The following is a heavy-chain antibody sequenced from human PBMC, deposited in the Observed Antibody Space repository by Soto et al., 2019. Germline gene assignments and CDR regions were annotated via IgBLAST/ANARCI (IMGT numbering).Heavy chain of an antibody. V-gene: IGHV4-39*01. CDR3: AREIVVVTAPEYYYSFYGMET. Sequence: SETLSLTCTVSGGSISSSSYYWGWIRQPPGKGLEWIGSIYYSGSTYYNPSLKSRVTISVDTSKNQFSLKLSSVTAADTAVYYCAREIVVVTAPEYYYSFYGMETWGQETMVTLSS. J-gene: IGHJ6*02. CDR2: IYYSGST. D-gene: IGHD2-21*02. CDR1: GGSISSSSYY.